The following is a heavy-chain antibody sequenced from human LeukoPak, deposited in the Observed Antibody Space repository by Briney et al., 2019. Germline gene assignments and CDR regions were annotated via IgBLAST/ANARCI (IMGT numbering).Heavy chain of an antibody. CDR1: GYNLTDYY. J-gene: IGHJ4*02. Sequence: ASVKVSCKASGYNLTDYYLHWVRQAPGQGLEWMGWISPNRNGTNYAQKFQGRLTLARDTSISTAYMEVSRLKSDDTAVYYCARTNGGYEYNWGQGTRVIVSS. CDR3: ARTNGGYEYN. V-gene: IGHV1-2*02. D-gene: IGHD5-12*01. CDR2: ISPNRNGT.